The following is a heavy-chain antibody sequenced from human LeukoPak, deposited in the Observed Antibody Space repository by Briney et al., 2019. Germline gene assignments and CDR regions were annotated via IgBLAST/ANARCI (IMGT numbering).Heavy chain of an antibody. D-gene: IGHD1-26*01. CDR2: IVPILGLT. CDR1: GGTFSTYA. Sequence: ASVKVSCKASGGTFSTYAISWVRQAPGQGLEWMGRIVPILGLTDYAQTFQGRVTITADKSTSTAYMELSSLRSEDTAVFYCARDRTIVGAAYDMDVWGQGTTVIVSS. CDR3: ARDRTIVGAAYDMDV. J-gene: IGHJ6*02. V-gene: IGHV1-69*04.